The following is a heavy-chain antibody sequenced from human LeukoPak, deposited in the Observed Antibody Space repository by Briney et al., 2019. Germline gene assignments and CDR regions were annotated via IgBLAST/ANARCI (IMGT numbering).Heavy chain of an antibody. CDR1: GGSISSSNW. CDR3: ARESGYDYNYFDY. J-gene: IGHJ4*02. D-gene: IGHD5-12*01. V-gene: IGHV4-4*02. CDR2: IYHSGST. Sequence: SGTLSLTCAVSGGSISSSNWWSWVRQPPGKGLEWIGEIYHSGSTNYNPSLKSRVTISVDKSKNQFSLKLSSVTAADTAVYYCARESGYDYNYFDYWGQGTLVTVSS.